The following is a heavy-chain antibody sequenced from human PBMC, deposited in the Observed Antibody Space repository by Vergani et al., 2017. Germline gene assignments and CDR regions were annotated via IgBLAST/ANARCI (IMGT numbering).Heavy chain of an antibody. CDR3: AKAYYDFWSGYYPYDY. CDR2: ISYDGSNK. J-gene: IGHJ4*02. D-gene: IGHD3-3*01. V-gene: IGHV3-30-3*01. CDR1: GFTFSSYA. Sequence: QVQLVESGGGVVQPGRSLRLSCAASGFTFSSYAMHWVRQAPGKGLEWVAVISYDGSNKYYADSVKGRFTISRDNSKNTLYLQMNSLRPEATAVYYCAKAYYDFWSGYYPYDYWGQGTLVTVSS.